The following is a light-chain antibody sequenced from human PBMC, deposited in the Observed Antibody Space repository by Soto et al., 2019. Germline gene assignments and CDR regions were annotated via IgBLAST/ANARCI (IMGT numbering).Light chain of an antibody. V-gene: IGKV1-39*01. CDR3: QQSYMDPIT. CDR1: QSISSY. Sequence: DIQMAQVQSSLSAAVVERVNITCRASQSISSYLNWYQQKPGKAPKLLIYAASSLQSGVPSRFSGSGSGTKFTLTIASLQPDDFATYFCQQSYMDPITFGQGTRLEI. CDR2: AAS. J-gene: IGKJ5*01.